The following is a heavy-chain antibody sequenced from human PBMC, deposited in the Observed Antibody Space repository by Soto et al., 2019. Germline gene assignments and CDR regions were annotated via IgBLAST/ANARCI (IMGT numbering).Heavy chain of an antibody. Sequence: GGSLRLSCAASGFTFSSYSMNWVRQAPGKGLEWVSYISSSSSTIYYADSVKGRFTIPRDNAKNSLYLQMNSLRAEDTAVYYCARDGLRFLEWLLEGLDYWGQGTLVTVSS. CDR3: ARDGLRFLEWLLEGLDY. J-gene: IGHJ4*02. CDR1: GFTFSSYS. CDR2: ISSSSSTI. D-gene: IGHD3-3*01. V-gene: IGHV3-48*01.